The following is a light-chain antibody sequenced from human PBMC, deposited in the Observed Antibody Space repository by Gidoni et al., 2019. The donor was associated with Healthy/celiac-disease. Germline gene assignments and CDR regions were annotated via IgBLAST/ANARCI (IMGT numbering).Light chain of an antibody. CDR2: LGS. Sequence: DIVMTQSPLSLPVTPGEPASISCRSSQSLLHSNGYRYLDWYLQKPGQSPQLLIYLGSNRASGVPDRCSGSGSGTDFTLKISRGEAEDVGVYYCMQALQTPSITFGQGTRLEIK. CDR1: QSLLHSNGYRY. CDR3: MQALQTPSIT. V-gene: IGKV2-28*01. J-gene: IGKJ5*01.